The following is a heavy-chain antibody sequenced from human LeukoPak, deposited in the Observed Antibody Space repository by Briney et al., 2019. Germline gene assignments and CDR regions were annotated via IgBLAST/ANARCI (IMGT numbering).Heavy chain of an antibody. J-gene: IGHJ5*02. Sequence: SSETLSLTCTVSGRSISSGSYYWSWIPQPAGKGLEWIGRIYTRGSTNYNPALKSRVTISIDTSNNQFSLKLRSVTDADTAVYYCARDCIGRSSYHDTSGYRSEEGYFDPWGQGTLVTVSS. D-gene: IGHD3-22*01. CDR1: GRSISSGSYY. V-gene: IGHV4-61*02. CDR2: IYTRGST. CDR3: ARDCIGRSSYHDTSGYRSEEGYFDP.